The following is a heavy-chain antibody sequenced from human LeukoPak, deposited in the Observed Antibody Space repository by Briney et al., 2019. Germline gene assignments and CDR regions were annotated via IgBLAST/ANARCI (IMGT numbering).Heavy chain of an antibody. D-gene: IGHD6-19*01. J-gene: IGHJ3*02. CDR2: INPNSGGT. Sequence: GASVKVSCKASGYTFTSYGISWVRQATGQGLEWMGWINPNSGGTNYAQKFLGRVTMTRDTSITTAYMELSRLRSDDTAVYYCARGGSGWFDAFDIWGQGTMVTVSS. V-gene: IGHV1-2*02. CDR1: GYTFTSYG. CDR3: ARGGSGWFDAFDI.